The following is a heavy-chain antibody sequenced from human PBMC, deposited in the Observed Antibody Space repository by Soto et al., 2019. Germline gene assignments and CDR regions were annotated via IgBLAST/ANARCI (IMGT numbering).Heavy chain of an antibody. J-gene: IGHJ4*02. CDR3: ARVPPRYRKTYDY. CDR2: INHSGST. CDR1: GGSFSGYY. Sequence: QVQLQQWGAGLLKPSETLSLTCAVYGGSFSGYYWSWIRQPPGKGLEWIGEINHSGSTNYNPSLKSRVTISVDTSKNQCSLKLNSVTAADTAVYYCARVPPRYRKTYDYWGQGTLVTVSS. D-gene: IGHD1-26*01. V-gene: IGHV4-34*01.